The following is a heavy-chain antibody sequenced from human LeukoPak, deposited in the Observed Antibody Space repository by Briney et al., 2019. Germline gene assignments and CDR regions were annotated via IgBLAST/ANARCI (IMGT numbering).Heavy chain of an antibody. CDR1: GGSISSGGYY. D-gene: IGHD3-10*01. CDR3: ARVLWFGELLYFQH. CDR2: IYYSGST. Sequence: SETLSLTCTVSGGSISSGGYYWSWIRRHPGKGLEWIGYIYYSGSTYYNPSLKSRVTISVDTSKNQFSLKLSSVTAADTAVYYCARVLWFGELLYFQHWGQGTLVTVSS. J-gene: IGHJ1*01. V-gene: IGHV4-31*03.